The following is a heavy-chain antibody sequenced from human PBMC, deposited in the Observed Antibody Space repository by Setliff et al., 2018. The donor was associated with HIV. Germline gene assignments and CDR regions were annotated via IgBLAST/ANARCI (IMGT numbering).Heavy chain of an antibody. CDR2: INPNSGGT. V-gene: IGHV1-2*02. CDR3: ARRIAFDI. Sequence: ASVKVSCKASGYTFTGYYIHWVRQAPGQGLEWMGWINPNSGGTNYAQKFQGRVAMTRDTSINTVYMELSSLRSEDTAVYYCARRIAFDIWGQGTMVTVSS. J-gene: IGHJ3*02. CDR1: GYTFTGYY.